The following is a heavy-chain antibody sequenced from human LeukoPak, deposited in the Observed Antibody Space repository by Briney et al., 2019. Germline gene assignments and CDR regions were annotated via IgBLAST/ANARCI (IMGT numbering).Heavy chain of an antibody. D-gene: IGHD3-10*01. CDR2: IRYDGSNK. J-gene: IGHJ4*02. V-gene: IGHV3-30*02. CDR1: GFAFSSYW. Sequence: GGSLRLSCVASGFAFSSYWMSWVRQAPGKGLEWVAFIRYDGSNKYYADSVKGRFTISRDNSKNTLYLQMNSLRAEDTAVYYCAKDAAITMVRGVYFDYWGQGTLVTVSS. CDR3: AKDAAITMVRGVYFDY.